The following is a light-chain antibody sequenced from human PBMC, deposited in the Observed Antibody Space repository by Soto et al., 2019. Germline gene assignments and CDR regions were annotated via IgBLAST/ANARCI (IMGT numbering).Light chain of an antibody. J-gene: IGLJ1*01. CDR2: DVT. CDR1: SSDVGSYNY. CDR3: SSYTSSRTLV. V-gene: IGLV2-14*03. Sequence: QSVLTQPASVSGSPGQSITISCTGTSSDVGSYNYASWYQHHPGKVPKLMIYDVTNRPSGVSDRFSGSKSGNTASLTISGLQAEDEADYYCSSYTSSRTLVFGSGTKVTVL.